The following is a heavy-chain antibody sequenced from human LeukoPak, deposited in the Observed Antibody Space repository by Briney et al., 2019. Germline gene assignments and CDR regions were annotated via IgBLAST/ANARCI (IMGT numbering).Heavy chain of an antibody. V-gene: IGHV4-59*08. CDR2: IYYSGST. CDR3: ARHPPLTSYDTSGPDN. D-gene: IGHD3-22*01. Sequence: SETLSLTCTVSGGSISTYYWSWIRQPPGKGLEYIGYIYYSGSTNYNPSLKSRVTISVDTSKNQFSLKLSSVTAADTAVYYCARHPPLTSYDTSGPDNWGQGTMVTVSS. J-gene: IGHJ3*02. CDR1: GGSISTYY.